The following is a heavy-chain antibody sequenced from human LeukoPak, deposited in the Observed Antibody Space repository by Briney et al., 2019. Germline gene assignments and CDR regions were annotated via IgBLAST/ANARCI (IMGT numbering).Heavy chain of an antibody. CDR2: ISYDGNKK. J-gene: IGHJ4*02. CDR1: GFTFNNYG. D-gene: IGHD3-10*01. Sequence: PGRSPRLSCAASGFTFNNYGMHWVRQAPGKGLEWVAFISYDGNKKYYVDSVKGRFTISRDNSKKTLYLQLNSLRAEDTAVYHCAKGDPYGSGSYPVDYWGQGTLVTVSS. V-gene: IGHV3-30*18. CDR3: AKGDPYGSGSYPVDY.